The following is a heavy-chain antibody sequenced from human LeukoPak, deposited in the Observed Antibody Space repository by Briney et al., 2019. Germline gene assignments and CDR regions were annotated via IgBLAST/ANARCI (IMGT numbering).Heavy chain of an antibody. CDR3: AKDLEAAGSCPEYFQH. CDR2: ISGSGGST. Sequence: GGSLRLSCAASGFTFSSYAMSWVRQAPGKGLEWVSAISGSGGSTYYADSVKGRFTISRDNSKNTLYLQMNSLRAEDTAVYYCAKDLEAAGSCPEYFQHWGQGTLVTVSS. V-gene: IGHV3-23*01. J-gene: IGHJ1*01. CDR1: GFTFSSYA. D-gene: IGHD6-13*01.